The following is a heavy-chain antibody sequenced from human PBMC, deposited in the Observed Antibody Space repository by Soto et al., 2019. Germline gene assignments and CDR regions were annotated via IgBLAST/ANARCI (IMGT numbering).Heavy chain of an antibody. D-gene: IGHD3-16*01. V-gene: IGHV4-31*01. CDR3: ARRVLH. CDR2: IYYSGST. Sequence: QVQLQESGPGLVKPSQTLSLTCTVSGGSISSGGYYWSWIRQHPGKGLEWIGSIYYSGSTYYNPSLKSPVTISVDTPKNHLSLKLTSVTAGATAVYYCARRVLHWGQGTLVTVSS. CDR1: GGSISSGGYY. J-gene: IGHJ4*02.